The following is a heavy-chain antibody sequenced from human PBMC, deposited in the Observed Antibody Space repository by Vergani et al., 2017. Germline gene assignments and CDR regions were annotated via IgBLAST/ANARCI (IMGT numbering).Heavy chain of an antibody. J-gene: IGHJ1*01. CDR1: GFTFRIYG. V-gene: IGHV3-30*02. CDR3: TKAGQYDSDNYHDS. Sequence: QVQLVESGGGVVKPGGSLRLSCIASGFTFRIYGMHWVRQAQGKGLEWVAFIRYDGTKRFYGDSVKGRFTISRDNSQTTVFLQMNSLRADDSAVYYCTKAGQYDSDNYHDSWGQGALVTVAS. D-gene: IGHD3-3*01. CDR2: IRYDGTKR.